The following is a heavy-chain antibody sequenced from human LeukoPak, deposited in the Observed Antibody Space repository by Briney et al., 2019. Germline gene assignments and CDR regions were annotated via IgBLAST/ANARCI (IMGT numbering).Heavy chain of an antibody. CDR1: GGSISSGSYY. J-gene: IGHJ4*02. CDR2: IYTSGST. CDR3: ARGLYGSGTPG. Sequence: SQTLSLTCTVSGGSISSGSYYWSWIRQPAGKGLEWIGRIYTSGSTNYNPSLKSRVTISVDTSKNQFSLKLSSVTAADTAVYYCARGLYGSGTPGWGQGTLVTVSS. V-gene: IGHV4-61*02. D-gene: IGHD3-10*01.